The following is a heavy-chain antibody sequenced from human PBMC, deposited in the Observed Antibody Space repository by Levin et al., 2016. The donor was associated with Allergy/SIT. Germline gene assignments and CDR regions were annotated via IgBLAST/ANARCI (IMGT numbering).Heavy chain of an antibody. D-gene: IGHD6-6*01. J-gene: IGHJ5*02. Sequence: WIRQPPGKGLEWVAVIWYDGSNKYYADSVKGRFTISRDNSKDTLYLQMNSLRAEDTAVYYCARGGFGSSSSWWFDPWGQGTLVTVSS. CDR2: IWYDGSNK. CDR3: ARGGFGSSSSWWFDP. V-gene: IGHV3-33*01.